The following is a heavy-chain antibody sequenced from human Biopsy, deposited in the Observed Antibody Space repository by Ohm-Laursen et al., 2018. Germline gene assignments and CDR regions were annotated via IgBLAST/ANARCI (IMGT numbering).Heavy chain of an antibody. V-gene: IGHV3-74*01. CDR1: GFTFINYW. Sequence: SLRLSCTASGFTFINYWMHWVRQAPGKGLVWVPRSNTDGSHTNYADSVKGRFTTSTDNAKNTLYLYMSSLTVEDTAVYFCARDASQGFDSWGQGSLVTVSS. CDR3: ARDASQGFDS. J-gene: IGHJ5*01. CDR2: SNTDGSHT.